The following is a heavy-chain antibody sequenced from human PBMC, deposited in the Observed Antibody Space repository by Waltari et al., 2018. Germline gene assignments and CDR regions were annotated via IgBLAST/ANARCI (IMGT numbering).Heavy chain of an antibody. CDR2: IYHDGTI. Sequence: QVQLQESGPGLVRPSETLSLTCDVSGYFINTGFFWGWIRQPPVKGLEWMGNIYHDGTIYYNPYLNHRLMISLDTSKNQFSLRLKFLEVADTAVYYCARQTLGYCTSAACRRLEAWGQGILVTVSS. J-gene: IGHJ5*02. D-gene: IGHD2-2*03. V-gene: IGHV4-38-2*01. CDR1: GYFINTGFF. CDR3: ARQTLGYCTSAACRRLEA.